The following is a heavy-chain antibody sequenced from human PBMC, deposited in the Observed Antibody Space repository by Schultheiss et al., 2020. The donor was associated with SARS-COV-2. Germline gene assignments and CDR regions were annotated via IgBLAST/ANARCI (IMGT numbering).Heavy chain of an antibody. CDR1: GGTFSSYA. J-gene: IGHJ4*02. V-gene: IGHV1-69*13. CDR2: IIPIFGTA. Sequence: SVKVSCKASGGTFSSYAISWVRQAPGQGLEWMGGIIPIFGTANYAQKFQGRVTITADESTSTAYMELSSLRSDDTAVYYCARDRKGSSSSTTFDYWGQGTLVTVSS. D-gene: IGHD6-6*01. CDR3: ARDRKGSSSSTTFDY.